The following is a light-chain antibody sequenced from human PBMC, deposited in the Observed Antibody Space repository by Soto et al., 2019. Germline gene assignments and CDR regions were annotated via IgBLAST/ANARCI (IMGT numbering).Light chain of an antibody. CDR3: SSYTISSTLV. CDR1: SSDVGIYNY. V-gene: IGLV2-14*01. J-gene: IGLJ2*01. CDR2: DVT. Sequence: QSALTQPASVSGSPGQSITISCTGTSSDVGIYNYVSWYQHHPGKAPKLIIYDVTSRSSGVSNRFSGSKSGNTASLTISGLQAEDEADYYCSSYTISSTLVFGGGTKVTVL.